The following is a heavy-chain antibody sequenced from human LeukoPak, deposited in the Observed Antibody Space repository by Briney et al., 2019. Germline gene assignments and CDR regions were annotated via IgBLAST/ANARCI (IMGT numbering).Heavy chain of an antibody. D-gene: IGHD3-22*01. CDR3: ARTYYYDSSGYYL. Sequence: SETLSLTCTVSGYSISSGYYWGWIRQPPGKGLEWIGSIYYSGSTYYNPSLKGRVTISVDTSKNQFSLKLSSVTAADTAVYYCARTYYYDSSGYYLWGQGTLVTVSS. CDR2: IYYSGST. CDR1: GYSISSGYY. J-gene: IGHJ5*02. V-gene: IGHV4-38-2*02.